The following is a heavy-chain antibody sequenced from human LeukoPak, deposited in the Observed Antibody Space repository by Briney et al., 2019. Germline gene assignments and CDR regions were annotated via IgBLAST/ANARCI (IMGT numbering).Heavy chain of an antibody. CDR3: ARDGPDIVATIGAFDI. J-gene: IGHJ3*02. V-gene: IGHV1-18*01. D-gene: IGHD5-12*01. Sequence: ASVKVSCKASGYTFTSYGISWVRQAPGQGLEWMGWISAYNGNTNYAQKLQGRVTMTTDTTTGTAYMELRSLRSDDTAVYYCARDGPDIVATIGAFDIWGQGTMVTVSS. CDR2: ISAYNGNT. CDR1: GYTFTSYG.